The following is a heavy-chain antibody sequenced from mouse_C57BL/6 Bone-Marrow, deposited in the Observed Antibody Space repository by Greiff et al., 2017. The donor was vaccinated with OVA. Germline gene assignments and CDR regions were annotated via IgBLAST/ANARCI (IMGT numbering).Heavy chain of an antibody. CDR3: ATNLLWGAMDD. CDR1: GYAFSSSW. V-gene: IGHV1-82*01. CDR2: IYPGDGDT. J-gene: IGHJ4*01. D-gene: IGHD2-1*01. Sequence: QVQLQQSGPELVKPGASVKISCKASGYAFSSSWMNWVKQRPGKGLEWIGRIYPGDGDTNYNGKFKGKATLTADKSSSTAYMQLSSLTSEDTAVYDCATNLLWGAMDDWGRGTAVTVSS.